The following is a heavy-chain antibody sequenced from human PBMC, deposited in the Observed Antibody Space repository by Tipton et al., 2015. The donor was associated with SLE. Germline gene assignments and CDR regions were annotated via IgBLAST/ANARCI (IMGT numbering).Heavy chain of an antibody. CDR3: ARDPDGLDRWYFDL. CDR1: GFTLSSYA. Sequence: SLRLSCAASGFTLSSYAMTWVRQAPGKGLEWVAVISYDGSNKYYADSVKGRFTISRDNSKNTLYLQMNSLRAEDTAVYYCARDPDGLDRWYFDLWGRGTLVTVSS. J-gene: IGHJ2*01. V-gene: IGHV3-30*04. D-gene: IGHD5-24*01. CDR2: ISYDGSNK.